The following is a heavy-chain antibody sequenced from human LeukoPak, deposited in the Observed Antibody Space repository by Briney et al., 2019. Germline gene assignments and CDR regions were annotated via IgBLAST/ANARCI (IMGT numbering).Heavy chain of an antibody. CDR2: ISASGST. CDR3: ASGYTNWWPLDY. J-gene: IGHJ4*02. V-gene: IGHV4-4*08. Sequence: PSETLSLTCTVSGGSMTSYCWSWIRQAPGKGLGWIGYISASGSTNYNPSLGSRLTISMDASKNQFSLSLTSVTAADTAVYYCASGYTNWWPLDYWGQGARVIVSS. CDR1: GGSMTSYC. D-gene: IGHD2-8*02.